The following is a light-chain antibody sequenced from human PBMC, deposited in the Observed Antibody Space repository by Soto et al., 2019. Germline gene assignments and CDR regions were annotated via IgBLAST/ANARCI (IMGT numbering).Light chain of an antibody. Sequence: EIVLTQSPGTLSLSPGEGVTLSCRASQSVNRNLAWYQQRPGQAPRLLMYGASVRASGIPGRFSGSGSGTDFTLTISSLQTDEFATYYCQHYNSYSEAFGQGTKVDTK. CDR1: QSVNRN. V-gene: IGKV3-15*01. CDR2: GAS. CDR3: QHYNSYSEA. J-gene: IGKJ1*01.